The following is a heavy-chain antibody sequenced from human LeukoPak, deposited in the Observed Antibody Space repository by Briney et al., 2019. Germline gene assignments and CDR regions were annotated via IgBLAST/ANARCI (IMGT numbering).Heavy chain of an antibody. V-gene: IGHV4-31*03. CDR3: ARVSLSFGLHTTRDRYYYMDV. J-gene: IGHJ6*03. CDR2: IYYSGST. Sequence: SETLSLTCTVPGGSISSGGYYWSWIRQHPGKGLEWIGYIYYSGSTYYNPSIKSRVTISVDTSKNQFSLKLSSVTAADTAVYYCARVSLSFGLHTTRDRYYYMDVWGKGTTVTVSS. CDR1: GGSISSGGYY. D-gene: IGHD4-11*01.